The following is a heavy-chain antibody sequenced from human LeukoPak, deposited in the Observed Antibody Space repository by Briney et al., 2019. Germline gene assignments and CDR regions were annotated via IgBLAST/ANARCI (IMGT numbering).Heavy chain of an antibody. CDR3: ARATAYYCIDY. J-gene: IGHJ4*02. V-gene: IGHV4-59*01. CDR2: IYNSGST. D-gene: IGHD3-16*01. CDR1: GGVLTSSY. Sequence: KPSETLSLTCIVSGGVLTSSYWSWIRQPPGKGLEWIGYIYNSGSTNYNPSLKSRVTISVDMSKNQFSLKLSSVTAADTAVYYCARATAYYCIDYWGQGTLVTVSS.